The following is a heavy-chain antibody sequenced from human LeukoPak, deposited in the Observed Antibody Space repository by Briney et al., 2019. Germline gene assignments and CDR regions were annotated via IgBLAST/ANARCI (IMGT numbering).Heavy chain of an antibody. CDR1: GYTFTSYY. Sequence: ASVKVSCKASGYTFTSYYMHWVRQATGQGLEWMGWMNPNSGNTGYAQKFQGRVTMTRNTSISTAYMELSSLRSEDTAVYYCARAQRTTYYDFWSGYSTGNWFDPWGQGTLVTVSS. J-gene: IGHJ5*02. CDR2: MNPNSGNT. V-gene: IGHV1-8*02. CDR3: ARAQRTTYYDFWSGYSTGNWFDP. D-gene: IGHD3-3*01.